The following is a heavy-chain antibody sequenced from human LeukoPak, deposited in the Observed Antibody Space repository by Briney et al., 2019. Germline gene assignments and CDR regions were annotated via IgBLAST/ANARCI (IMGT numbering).Heavy chain of an antibody. V-gene: IGHV3-30*18. CDR1: GFTFSSYG. CDR3: AKQRDSGSLFDP. J-gene: IGHJ5*02. Sequence: GGSLRLSCAASGFTFSSYGMHWVRQAPGKGLEWVAVISYDGNDKYYADSVKGRFTISRDNSKNTLYLQMNSLRAEDTAVYYCAKQRDSGSLFDPWGQGTLVTVSS. D-gene: IGHD3-10*01. CDR2: ISYDGNDK.